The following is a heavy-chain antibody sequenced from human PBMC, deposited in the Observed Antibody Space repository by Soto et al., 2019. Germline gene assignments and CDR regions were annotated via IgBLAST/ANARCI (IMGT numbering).Heavy chain of an antibody. Sequence: GGSLRLSCAASGFTFSSYSMSWVRQAPGKGLEWVSSISSSSSYIYYADSVKGRFTISRDNAKNSLYLQMNSLRAEDTAVYCCARDYRPVVPVFQHWGQGTLVTVSS. CDR3: ARDYRPVVPVFQH. V-gene: IGHV3-21*01. CDR1: GFTFSSYS. CDR2: ISSSSSYI. D-gene: IGHD2-2*01. J-gene: IGHJ1*01.